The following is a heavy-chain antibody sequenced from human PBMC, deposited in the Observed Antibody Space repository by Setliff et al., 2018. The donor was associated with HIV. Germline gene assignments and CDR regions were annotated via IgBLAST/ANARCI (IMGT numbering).Heavy chain of an antibody. J-gene: IGHJ4*02. D-gene: IGHD1-7*01. CDR3: ARDAPGNTESAPGY. V-gene: IGHV1-18*01. CDR2: ISPYSGQT. Sequence: ASVXXSCKSSGYSFGSXXXXXXXQAPGQGLEWMGWISPYSGQTTYAQKXXXXXTMTADTSTNTVHRELRSLRSDDTAVYYCARDAPGNTESAPGYWGQGTLVTVSS. CDR1: GYSFGSXX.